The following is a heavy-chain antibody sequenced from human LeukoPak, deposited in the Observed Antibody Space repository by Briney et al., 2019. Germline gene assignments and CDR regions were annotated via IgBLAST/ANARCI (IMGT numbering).Heavy chain of an antibody. J-gene: IGHJ4*02. CDR2: INPDSGDT. V-gene: IGHV1-2*02. CDR3: ARSGSTGYSLDY. D-gene: IGHD3-22*01. CDR1: GYTFTGYY. Sequence: GASVKVSCKASGYTFTGYYLHWVRQAPGQGLEWMGWINPDSGDTNYLQKFQGRVSMPRDTSTRTAYMELSRLRSDDTAVYFCARSGSTGYSLDYWGQGTLVTVSS.